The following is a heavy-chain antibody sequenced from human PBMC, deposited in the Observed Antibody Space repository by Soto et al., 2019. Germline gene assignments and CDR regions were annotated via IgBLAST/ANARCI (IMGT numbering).Heavy chain of an antibody. CDR1: GGTFSSYT. CDR3: ARSIVVVTALDY. V-gene: IGHV1-69*02. D-gene: IGHD2-21*02. CDR2: IIPILGIA. Sequence: SVKVSCKASGGTFSSYTISWVRQAPGQGLEWMGRIIPILGIANYAQKFQGRVTITADKSTSTAYMELSSLRSEDTALYYCARSIVVVTALDYWGQGTLVTVSS. J-gene: IGHJ4*02.